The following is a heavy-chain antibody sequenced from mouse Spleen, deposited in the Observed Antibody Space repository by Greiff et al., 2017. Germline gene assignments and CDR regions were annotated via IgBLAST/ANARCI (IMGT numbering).Heavy chain of an antibody. CDR3: AREEAMDY. V-gene: IGHV1S132*01. CDR1: GYTFTSYW. Sequence: VQVVESGAELVKPGASVKLSCKTSGYTFTSYWIQWVKQRPGQGLGWIGEIFPGTGTTYYNEKFKGKATLTIDTSSSTAYMQLSSLTSEDSAVYFCAREEAMDYWGQGTSVTVSS. CDR2: IFPGTGTT. J-gene: IGHJ4*01.